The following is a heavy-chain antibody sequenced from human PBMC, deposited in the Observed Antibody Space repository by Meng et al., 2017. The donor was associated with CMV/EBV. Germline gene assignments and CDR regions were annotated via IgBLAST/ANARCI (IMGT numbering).Heavy chain of an antibody. CDR1: GYTFTGYG. CDR3: ARVDLGLAYDFWSVRGDYYYGMDV. V-gene: IGHV1-18*01. D-gene: IGHD3-3*01. J-gene: IGHJ6*02. Sequence: ASVKVSCKASGYTFTGYGISWVRQAPGQGLEWMGWISAYNGNTNYAQKLQGRVTMTTDTSTSTAYMELRSLRSDDTAVYYCARVDLGLAYDFWSVRGDYYYGMDVWGQGTTVTVSS. CDR2: ISAYNGNT.